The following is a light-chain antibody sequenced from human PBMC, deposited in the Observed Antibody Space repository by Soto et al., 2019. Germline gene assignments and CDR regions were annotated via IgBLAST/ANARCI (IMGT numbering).Light chain of an antibody. CDR1: QVINNY. CDR2: GAS. Sequence: DIQMTQSPSSLSASVGDRVTISCRASQVINNYLAWYQQKPGKGPKLLIYGASTFQSGVSSRFSGSGSGTAFTLTIRSLQPEDVATYYCQKYNSTPPATFGPGTKVDV. J-gene: IGKJ3*01. CDR3: QKYNSTPPAT. V-gene: IGKV1-27*01.